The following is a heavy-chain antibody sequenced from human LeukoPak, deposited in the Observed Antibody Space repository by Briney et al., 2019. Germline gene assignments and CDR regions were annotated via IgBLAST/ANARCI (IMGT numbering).Heavy chain of an antibody. CDR1: GYTFTSYY. D-gene: IGHD1-26*01. CDR3: AREGIVGATGVWFDP. J-gene: IGHJ5*02. CDR2: INPSGGST. Sequence: GASVKVSCKASGYTFTSYYMHWVRQAPGQGLEWMGIINPSGGSTSYAQKFQGRVTMTRDMSTSTVYMELSSLRSEDTAVYYCAREGIVGATGVWFDPWGQGTLVTVSS. V-gene: IGHV1-46*01.